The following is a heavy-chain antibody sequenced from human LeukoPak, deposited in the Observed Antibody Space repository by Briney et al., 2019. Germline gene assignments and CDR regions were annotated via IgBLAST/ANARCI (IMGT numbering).Heavy chain of an antibody. CDR2: ISSSGSTI. Sequence: GGSLRLSCAASGFTFGDYYMSWIRQAPGKGLEWVSYISSSGSTIYYADSVKGRFTISRDNAKNSLYLQMNSLRAEDTAVYYCARILTLLGFGELLPFDYWGQGTLVTVSS. D-gene: IGHD3-10*01. V-gene: IGHV3-11*04. CDR3: ARILTLLGFGELLPFDY. J-gene: IGHJ4*02. CDR1: GFTFGDYY.